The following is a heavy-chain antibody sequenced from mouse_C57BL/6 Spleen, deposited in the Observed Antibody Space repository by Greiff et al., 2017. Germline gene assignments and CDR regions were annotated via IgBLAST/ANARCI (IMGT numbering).Heavy chain of an antibody. CDR3: ARVVDYDFYFDY. V-gene: IGHV1-64*01. Sequence: QVQLQQPGAELVKPGASVKLSCKASGYTFTSYWMHWVKQRPGQGLEWIGMIHPNSGSTNYNEKFKSKATLTVDKSSSTAYMQLSSLTSEDSAVYYCARVVDYDFYFDYRGQGTTLTVSS. J-gene: IGHJ2*01. CDR2: IHPNSGST. D-gene: IGHD2-4*01. CDR1: GYTFTSYW.